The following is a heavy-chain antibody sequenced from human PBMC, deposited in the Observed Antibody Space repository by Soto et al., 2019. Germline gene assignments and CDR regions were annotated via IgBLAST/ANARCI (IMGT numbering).Heavy chain of an antibody. CDR3: ARPYCSGGSCYSDWYFDL. CDR1: GFSLSNARMG. J-gene: IGHJ2*01. Sequence: QVTLKESGPVLVKPTETLTLTCTVSGFSLSNARMGVSWIRQPPGKALEWLAHIFSNDEKSYSTSLKSRLTSSKDTSKSQVVLTMTNMDPVDTATYYCARPYCSGGSCYSDWYFDLWGRGTLVTVSS. D-gene: IGHD2-15*01. V-gene: IGHV2-26*01. CDR2: IFSNDEK.